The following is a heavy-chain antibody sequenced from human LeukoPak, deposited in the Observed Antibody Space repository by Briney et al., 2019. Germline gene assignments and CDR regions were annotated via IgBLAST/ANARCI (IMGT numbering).Heavy chain of an antibody. CDR1: GSTFTASY. J-gene: IGHJ4*02. Sequence: ASVKVSCKASGSTFTASYIHWVRQAPGQGLEWMGWISAYNGNTNYAQKLQGRVTMTTDTSTSTAYMELRSLRSDDTAVYYCAREGIQLWFGLFDYWGQGTLVTVSS. CDR3: AREGIQLWFGLFDY. D-gene: IGHD5-18*01. V-gene: IGHV1-18*04. CDR2: ISAYNGNT.